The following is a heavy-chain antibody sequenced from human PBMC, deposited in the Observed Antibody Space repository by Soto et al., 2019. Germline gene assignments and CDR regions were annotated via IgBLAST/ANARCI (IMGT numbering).Heavy chain of an antibody. Sequence: GESLKISFKGSGYSFTSYWIGWVRQMPGKGLEWMGIIYPGDSDTRYSPSFQGQVTISADKSISTAYLQWSSLKASDTAMYYCARHYHPDYYYYGMDVWGQGTTVTVSS. D-gene: IGHD2-2*01. CDR1: GYSFTSYW. V-gene: IGHV5-51*01. CDR3: ARHYHPDYYYYGMDV. J-gene: IGHJ6*02. CDR2: IYPGDSDT.